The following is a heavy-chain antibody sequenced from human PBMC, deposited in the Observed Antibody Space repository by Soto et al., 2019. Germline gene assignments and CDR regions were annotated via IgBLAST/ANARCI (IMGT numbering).Heavy chain of an antibody. J-gene: IGHJ4*02. V-gene: IGHV1-3*05. D-gene: IGHD6-19*01. CDR3: ARVSGWYVLDY. Sequence: QVQLVQSGAEEKKPGASVKVSCKASGYTFTSYAMHWVRQAPGQRLEWMGWINAGNGNTKYSQKFQGRVTITRDTSPSTLYMELSSLRSEGTAVYYCARVSGWYVLDYWGQGTLVTVSS. CDR2: INAGNGNT. CDR1: GYTFTSYA.